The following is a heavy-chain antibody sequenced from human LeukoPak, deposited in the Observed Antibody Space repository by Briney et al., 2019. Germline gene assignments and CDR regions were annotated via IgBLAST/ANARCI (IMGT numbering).Heavy chain of an antibody. J-gene: IGHJ4*02. CDR2: ISGSGGST. CDR1: GFTFSSYA. D-gene: IGHD3-22*01. V-gene: IGHV3-23*01. CDR3: AKDLAMIVVVTWDY. Sequence: PGGSLRLSCAASGFTFSSYAMSWVRQAPGKGLEWVSAISGSGGSTYYADSVKGRFTISRDNSKNTLYLQMNSLRAEDTAVYYCAKDLAMIVVVTWDYWGQGTLVTVSS.